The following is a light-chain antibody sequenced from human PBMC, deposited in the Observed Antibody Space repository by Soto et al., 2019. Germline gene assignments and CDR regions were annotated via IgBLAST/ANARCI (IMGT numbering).Light chain of an antibody. V-gene: IGKV1-33*01. CDR2: DAS. Sequence: DIQMTQSPSSLSASVGDRVTITCRASQTISSWFAWYQHKPGKAPKLLIYDASNLETGVPSRFSGSGSGTDFTFTISSLQPEDIATNHWQHHANLPRLLTLPAGTK. CDR1: QTISSW. J-gene: IGKJ4*01. CDR3: QHHANLPRLLT.